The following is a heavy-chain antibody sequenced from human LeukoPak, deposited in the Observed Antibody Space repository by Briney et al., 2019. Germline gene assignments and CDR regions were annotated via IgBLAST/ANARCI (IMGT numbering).Heavy chain of an antibody. Sequence: SETLSLTCTVSGGSISSYYWSWIRQPPGKGLEWIGYIYYSGSTNNNPSLKSRVTISVDTSKNQFSLKLSSVTAADTAVYYCARQVAAAGWHFDYWGQGTLVTVSS. J-gene: IGHJ4*02. CDR2: IYYSGST. D-gene: IGHD6-13*01. CDR1: GGSISSYY. V-gene: IGHV4-59*08. CDR3: ARQVAAAGWHFDY.